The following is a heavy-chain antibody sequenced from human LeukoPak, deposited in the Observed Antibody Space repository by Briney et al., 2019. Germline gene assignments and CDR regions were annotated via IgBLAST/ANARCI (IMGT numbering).Heavy chain of an antibody. J-gene: IGHJ5*01. CDR2: IFPGDSDT. D-gene: IGHD5-12*01. CDR1: GFHFPTHW. CDR3: AKSSGHELAWFDS. V-gene: IGHV5-51*01. Sequence: GESLKISCKGSGFHFPTHWIGWVRQTPEKGLEWMGIIFPGDSDTIYSPSFQGQVTISADKSINTAYLQWSSLKASDSALYFCAKSSGHELAWFDSWGQGTLVTVSS.